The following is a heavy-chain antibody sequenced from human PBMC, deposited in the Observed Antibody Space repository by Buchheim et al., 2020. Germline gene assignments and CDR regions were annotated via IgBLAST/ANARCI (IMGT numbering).Heavy chain of an antibody. D-gene: IGHD3-10*01. CDR3: ARQGSQGLYYYCGMDV. CDR2: IYYSGST. V-gene: IGHV4-39*01. CDR1: GGSISSSSYY. Sequence: QLQLQESGPGLVKPSETLSLTCTVSGGSISSSSYYWGWIRQPPGKGLEWIGSIYYSGSTYYNPSRKSRVTISVDTSKNQFSLKLSSVTAADTAVYYCARQGSQGLYYYCGMDVWGQGTT. J-gene: IGHJ6*02.